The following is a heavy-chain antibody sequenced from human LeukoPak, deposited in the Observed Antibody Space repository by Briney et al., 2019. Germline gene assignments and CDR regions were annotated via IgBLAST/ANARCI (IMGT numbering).Heavy chain of an antibody. J-gene: IGHJ4*02. D-gene: IGHD3-10*01. Sequence: HAGGSLILSCAASGFTFSSYWMHWVRQAPGKGLVWVSRIYIDGSTTSYADSVKGRFTISRDNAKNTLYLQMNSLRVEDTAVYYCARGEYAFDYWGQGTLVTVSS. CDR3: ARGEYAFDY. V-gene: IGHV3-74*01. CDR1: GFTFSSYW. CDR2: IYIDGSTT.